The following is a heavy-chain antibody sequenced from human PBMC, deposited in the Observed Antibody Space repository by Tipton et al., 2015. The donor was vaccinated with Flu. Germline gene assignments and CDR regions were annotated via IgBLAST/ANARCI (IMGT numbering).Heavy chain of an antibody. CDR3: NTAGYCNISSCSGRYFDL. CDR2: IRDKKYGGAT. CDR1: GFIFSDAW. V-gene: IGHV3-15*01. Sequence: SLRLSCTVSGFIFSDAWMNWVRQAPGKGLEWIGRIRDKKYGGATDYAAPVQGRFTISRDDSEATLFLQIDNLKTEDTAVYYCNTAGYCNISSCSGRYFDLWGRGTLVTVSS. J-gene: IGHJ2*01. D-gene: IGHD2-2*01.